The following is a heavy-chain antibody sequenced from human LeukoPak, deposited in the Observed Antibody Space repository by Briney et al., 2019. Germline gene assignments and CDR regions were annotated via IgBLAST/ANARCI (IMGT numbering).Heavy chain of an antibody. J-gene: IGHJ6*02. CDR3: ARGGDCSSTSCYVSPDYYYYGMDV. CDR2: ISSSSSYI. Sequence: GGSLRLSCAASGFTFSSYSMNWVRQAPGKGLEWVSSISSSSSYIYYADSVKGRFTISRDNAKNSLYLQMNSLRAEDTAVYYCARGGDCSSTSCYVSPDYYYYGMDVWGQGTTVTVSS. V-gene: IGHV3-21*01. CDR1: GFTFSSYS. D-gene: IGHD2-2*01.